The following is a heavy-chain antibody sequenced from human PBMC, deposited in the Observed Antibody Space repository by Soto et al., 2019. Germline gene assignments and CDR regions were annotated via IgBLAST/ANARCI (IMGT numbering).Heavy chain of an antibody. CDR3: ARPYCSGGSCYSDAFDV. Sequence: GESLKISCKASGYTFTSYWIGWVRQMPEKGLEWMGIIYPGDSDTRYSPSFQGQVTISVDKSISTAYLQWSRLKASDSAIYYCARPYCSGGSCYSDAFDVWGQGTMVTVSS. CDR1: GYTFTSYW. J-gene: IGHJ3*01. CDR2: IYPGDSDT. D-gene: IGHD2-15*01. V-gene: IGHV5-51*01.